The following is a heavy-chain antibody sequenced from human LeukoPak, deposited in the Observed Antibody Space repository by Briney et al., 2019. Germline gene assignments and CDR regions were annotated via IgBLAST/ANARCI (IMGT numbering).Heavy chain of an antibody. D-gene: IGHD3-3*01. CDR2: INPNSGGT. Sequence: AASVKVSCKASGYTFTGYYMHWVRQAPGQGLEWMGWINPNSGGTNYAQKFQGRVTMTRDTPISTAYMELSRLRSDNTAVYYCARDPPRITIFGLSNWFDPWGQGTLVTVSS. CDR3: ARDPPRITIFGLSNWFDP. J-gene: IGHJ5*02. CDR1: GYTFTGYY. V-gene: IGHV1-2*02.